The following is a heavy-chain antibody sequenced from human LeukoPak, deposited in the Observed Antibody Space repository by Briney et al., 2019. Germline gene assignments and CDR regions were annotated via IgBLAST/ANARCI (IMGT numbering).Heavy chain of an antibody. CDR3: ARDSGYGSGYFDY. V-gene: IGHV4-39*07. CDR2: IYYSGST. Sequence: SETLSLTCTVSGGSISSSSYYWGWIRQPPGKGLEWIGSIYYSGSTYYNPSLKSRVTISVDTSKNQFSLKLSSVTAADTAVYYCARDSGYGSGYFDYWGQGTLVTVSS. J-gene: IGHJ4*02. D-gene: IGHD3-10*01. CDR1: GGSISSSSYY.